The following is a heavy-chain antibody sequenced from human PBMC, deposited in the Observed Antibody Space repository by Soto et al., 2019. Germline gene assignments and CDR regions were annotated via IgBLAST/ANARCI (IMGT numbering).Heavy chain of an antibody. V-gene: IGHV3-30-3*01. CDR3: GRCTSTSCHLGSDY. CDR2: ISHDGINK. CDR1: GFTFSSYA. D-gene: IGHD2-2*01. J-gene: IGHJ4*02. Sequence: QVLLVHSGGGVVQPGRSLRLPFAASGFTFSSYAMNWVRQAPGKGLEWVALISHDGINKYYADSVRGRFTISRDSSTNTLYLQMNSLRAADTAVYYCGRCTSTSCHLGSDYWGQGTLVTVSS.